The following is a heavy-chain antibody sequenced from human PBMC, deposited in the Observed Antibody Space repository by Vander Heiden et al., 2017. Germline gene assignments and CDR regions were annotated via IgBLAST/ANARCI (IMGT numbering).Heavy chain of an antibody. V-gene: IGHV1-2*02. CDR3: AREWAAAGQPLDY. Sequence: VQLVQSGAEVKKRGASVKVSCDASGYTFTGYYMHWVRQAPGQGLEWMGWINPNSGGTNYEQKFQGRVTMTRDTSSSTAYMELSRLRSDDTAVYYCAREWAAAGQPLDYWGQGTLVTVSS. J-gene: IGHJ4*02. CDR2: INPNSGGT. D-gene: IGHD6-13*01. CDR1: GYTFTGYY.